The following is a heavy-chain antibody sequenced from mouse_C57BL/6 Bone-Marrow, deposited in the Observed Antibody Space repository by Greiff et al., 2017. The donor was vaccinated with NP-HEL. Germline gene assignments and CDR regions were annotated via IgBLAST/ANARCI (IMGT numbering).Heavy chain of an antibody. D-gene: IGHD2-5*01. V-gene: IGHV1-69*01. CDR3: AIYYSNYVGFDY. CDR2: IDPSDSYT. Sequence: QVQLQQPGAELVMPGASVKLSCKASGYTFTSYWMHWVKQRPGQGLEWIGEIDPSDSYTNYNQKFKGKSTLTVDKSSSTAYMQLSSLTSEDSAVYYCAIYYSNYVGFDYWGQGTTLTVSS. J-gene: IGHJ2*01. CDR1: GYTFTSYW.